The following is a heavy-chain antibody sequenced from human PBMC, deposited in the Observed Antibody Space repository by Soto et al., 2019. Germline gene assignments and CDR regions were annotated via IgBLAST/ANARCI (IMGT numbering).Heavy chain of an antibody. CDR3: VAGPDHAKSAY. CDR2: GLRHEFV. J-gene: IGHJ4*01. V-gene: IGHV4-59*11. CDR1: GGSISDLY. Sequence: QVQLQESGPGLVKPSETLSLTCTVSGGSISDLYLSWTRQPPGKGLEWIGYGLRHEFVGTNPSLTNRVTISVDMSKRQFSLRLNSVAATDTAVYYCVAGPDHAKSAYWGQGTRVTVSS.